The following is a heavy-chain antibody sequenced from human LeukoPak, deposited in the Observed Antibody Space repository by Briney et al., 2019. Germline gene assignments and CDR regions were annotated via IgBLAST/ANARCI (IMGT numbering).Heavy chain of an antibody. J-gene: IGHJ4*02. CDR1: GFTFSSYS. CDR2: MSSSSSYI. V-gene: IGHV3-21*01. D-gene: IGHD1-26*01. CDR3: ARDPSLGLFDY. Sequence: GGSLRLSCAASGFTFSSYSMNWVRQAPGKGLEWVSSMSSSSSYIYYADSVKGRFTVSRDNAENSLYLQMNSLRVEDTAVYYCARDPSLGLFDYWGQGTLVTVSS.